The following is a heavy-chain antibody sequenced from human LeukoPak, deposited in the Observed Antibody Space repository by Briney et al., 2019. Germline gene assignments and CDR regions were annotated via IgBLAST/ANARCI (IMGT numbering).Heavy chain of an antibody. J-gene: IGHJ3*02. Sequence: NPSETLSLTCTVSGGSISSSSYYWGWIRQPPGKGLEWIGSIYYSGSTYYNPSLKSRVTISVDTSKNQFSLKLSSVTAADTAVYYCARHVRQGYQLDDAFDIWGQGTMVTVSS. CDR2: IYYSGST. D-gene: IGHD2-2*01. CDR3: ARHVRQGYQLDDAFDI. CDR1: GGSISSSSYY. V-gene: IGHV4-39*01.